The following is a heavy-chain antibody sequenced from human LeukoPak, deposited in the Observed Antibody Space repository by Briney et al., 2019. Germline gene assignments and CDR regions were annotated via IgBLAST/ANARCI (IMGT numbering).Heavy chain of an antibody. CDR1: GGSISSHY. CDR3: ARWSRDVSWTGYSRYFDL. J-gene: IGHJ2*01. Sequence: SETLSLTCTVSGGSISSHYWSWIRQPPGKGLEWIGYNYYSGSPNYNPSLNGRVTISVDTSKNQVSLKLSSVTAADTAVYFCARWSRDVSWTGYSRYFDLWGRGTLVAVSS. V-gene: IGHV4-59*11. CDR2: NYYSGSP. D-gene: IGHD3/OR15-3a*01.